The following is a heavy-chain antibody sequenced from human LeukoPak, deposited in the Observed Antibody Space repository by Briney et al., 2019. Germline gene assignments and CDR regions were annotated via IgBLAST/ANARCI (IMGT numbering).Heavy chain of an antibody. CDR1: GGSISSYY. Sequence: SETLSLTCTVSGGSISSYYWNWIRQPAGKGLEWIGRIYTSGSTNYNPSLKSRVTMSVDTSENQFSLKLSSVTAADTAVYYCARDPSAFSGFFDYWGQGTLVTVSS. V-gene: IGHV4-4*07. CDR3: ARDPSAFSGFFDY. J-gene: IGHJ4*02. CDR2: IYTSGST. D-gene: IGHD5-12*01.